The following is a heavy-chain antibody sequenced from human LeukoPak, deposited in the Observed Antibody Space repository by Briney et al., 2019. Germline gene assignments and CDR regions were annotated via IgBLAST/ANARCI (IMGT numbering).Heavy chain of an antibody. Sequence: SVRVSCKASGGTFSSYNIHWVRQAPGQGLEWMGGIIPIFSSANYAQKFQGRVTITADKSTSTAYMELSSLRSEDTAVYYCAMGVGAPEDLAVAADFDYWGQGTLVTVSS. D-gene: IGHD6-19*01. CDR1: GGTFSSYN. CDR3: AMGVGAPEDLAVAADFDY. V-gene: IGHV1-69*06. J-gene: IGHJ4*02. CDR2: IIPIFSSA.